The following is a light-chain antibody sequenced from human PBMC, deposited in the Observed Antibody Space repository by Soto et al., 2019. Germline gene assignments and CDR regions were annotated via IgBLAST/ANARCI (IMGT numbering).Light chain of an antibody. CDR3: NSYAGGDILV. CDR2: EVT. J-gene: IGLJ2*01. CDR1: SNDVGGHNY. Sequence: QSVLTQPPSASGSPGQSVTISCTGTSNDVGGHNYVSWYQQHPDKAPKLMIYEVTKRPSGVPGRFSGSKSGNTASLTVSGLQAEDEADYYCNSYAGGDILVFGGGTKLTVL. V-gene: IGLV2-8*01.